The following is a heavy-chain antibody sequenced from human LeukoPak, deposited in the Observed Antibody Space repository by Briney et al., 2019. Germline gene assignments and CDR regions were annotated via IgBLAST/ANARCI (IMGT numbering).Heavy chain of an antibody. CDR1: GFTFGDYA. CDR3: TRDLGLYSSSWSDY. Sequence: GGSLRLSCSASGFTFGDYAMSWFRQAPGKGLEWVGFIRSKGYGGATEYAASVKGRFTISRDDSKSIAYLQMNSLKTEDTAVYYCTRDLGLYSSSWSDYWGQGTLVTVSS. V-gene: IGHV3-49*03. D-gene: IGHD6-13*01. CDR2: IRSKGYGGAT. J-gene: IGHJ4*02.